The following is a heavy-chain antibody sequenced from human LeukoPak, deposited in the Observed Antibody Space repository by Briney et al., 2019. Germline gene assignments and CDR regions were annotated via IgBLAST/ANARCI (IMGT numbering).Heavy chain of an antibody. D-gene: IGHD3-3*01. Sequence: GGSLRLSCAASGFTVSSNYMTWVRQAPGKGLEWVSLISGSGDNTYYADSVEGRFTISRDNSKNTLYLQMNSLRAEDTAIYYCAKVEWPDAFSIWGQGTMVTVSS. V-gene: IGHV3-23*01. CDR3: AKVEWPDAFSI. CDR2: ISGSGDNT. CDR1: GFTVSSNY. J-gene: IGHJ3*02.